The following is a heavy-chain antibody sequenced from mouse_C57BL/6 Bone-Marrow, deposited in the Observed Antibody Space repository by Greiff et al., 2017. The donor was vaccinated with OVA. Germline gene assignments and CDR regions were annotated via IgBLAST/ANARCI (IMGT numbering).Heavy chain of an antibody. CDR3: ARRTYGSSPHCYFDV. D-gene: IGHD1-1*01. CDR2: IDPANGNT. Sequence: VQLQQSVAELVRPGASVKLSCTASGFNIKNTYMHWVKQRPEQGLEWIGRIDPANGNTKYAPKFQGKATITADTSSNTAYLQLSSLTSEDTAIYYCARRTYGSSPHCYFDVWGTGTTVTVSS. J-gene: IGHJ1*03. CDR1: GFNIKNTY. V-gene: IGHV14-3*01.